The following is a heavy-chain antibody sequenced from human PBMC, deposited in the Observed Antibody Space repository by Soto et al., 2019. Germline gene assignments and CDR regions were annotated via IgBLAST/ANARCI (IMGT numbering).Heavy chain of an antibody. Sequence: QVQLVQSEPEVKKPGASVKVSCKASGYTFTSHYMHWVRQAPGQGPEWMGIINPGDGSTRYAQKFPRRRAMTRDTSTGAVDIAVGSVIYEGTGVYFCLTAYVQPRRIDYWGQGTLVTVSS. CDR2: INPGDGST. D-gene: IGHD3-10*02. V-gene: IGHV1-46*01. CDR3: LTAYVQPRRIDY. CDR1: GYTFTSHY. J-gene: IGHJ4*02.